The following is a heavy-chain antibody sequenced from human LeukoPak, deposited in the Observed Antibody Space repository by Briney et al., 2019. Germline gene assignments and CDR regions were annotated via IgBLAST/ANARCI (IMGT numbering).Heavy chain of an antibody. D-gene: IGHD2-15*01. CDR1: GFTFSSYA. J-gene: IGHJ5*02. CDR2: ISGSGGST. Sequence: PGWALRLSSAASGFTFSSYAMSWVRQAPGKGLEWVSAISGSGGSTYDADSVKGRFTISRDNSKNTLYLQMNSLRAEDTAVYYCAKASTTIHLLGWFDPWGQGTLVTVSS. V-gene: IGHV3-23*01. CDR3: AKASTTIHLLGWFDP.